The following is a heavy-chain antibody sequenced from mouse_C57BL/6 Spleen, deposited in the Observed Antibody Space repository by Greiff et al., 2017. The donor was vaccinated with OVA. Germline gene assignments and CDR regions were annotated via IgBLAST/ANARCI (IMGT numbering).Heavy chain of an antibody. Sequence: EVKVVESVAELVRPGASVKLSCTASGFNIKNTYMHWVKQRPEQGLEWIGRIDPANGNTKYAPKFQGKATITADTSSNTAYLQLSSLTSEDTAIYYCARAGDYYGSSYDYWGQGTTLTVSS. J-gene: IGHJ2*01. D-gene: IGHD1-1*01. CDR2: IDPANGNT. CDR1: GFNIKNTY. V-gene: IGHV14-3*01. CDR3: ARAGDYYGSSYDY.